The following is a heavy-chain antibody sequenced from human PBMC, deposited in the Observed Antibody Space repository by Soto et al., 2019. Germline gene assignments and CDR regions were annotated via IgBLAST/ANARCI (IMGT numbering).Heavy chain of an antibody. V-gene: IGHV1-46*01. D-gene: IGHD2-15*01. CDR3: ARGGAYDYYAMDV. CDR1: GYTFISHY. J-gene: IGHJ6*02. Sequence: ASVKVSCKASGYTFISHYLHWVRQAPGQGLEWMGIINPSGGSTTYGQKFQGRVTMTRDTSTSTVYMELSSLRSEDTAVYYCARGGAYDYYAMDVWGQGTTVTVSS. CDR2: INPSGGST.